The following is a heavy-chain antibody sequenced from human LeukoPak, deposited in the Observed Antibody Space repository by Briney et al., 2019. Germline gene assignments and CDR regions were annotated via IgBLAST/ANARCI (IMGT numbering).Heavy chain of an antibody. Sequence: GGSLRLSCAASGFTFSSYAMSWVRQAPGKGLEWVSAISGSGGSTYYAGSVKGRFTISRDNSKNTLYLQMNSLRAEDTAVYYCAKVPNPYGSGSYYIDYYDSSGYSGSYYFDYWGQGTLVTVSS. J-gene: IGHJ4*02. CDR2: ISGSGGST. CDR3: AKVPNPYGSGSYYIDYYDSSGYSGSYYFDY. CDR1: GFTFSSYA. D-gene: IGHD3-22*01. V-gene: IGHV3-23*01.